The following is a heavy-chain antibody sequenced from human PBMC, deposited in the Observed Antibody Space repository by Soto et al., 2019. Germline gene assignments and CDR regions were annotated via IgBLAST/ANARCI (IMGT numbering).Heavy chain of an antibody. V-gene: IGHV4-30-4*01. CDR3: ARGLGEYDFWSGYYIGGRAWFDP. Sequence: SETLSLTCTVSGGSISSGDYYWSWIRQPPGKGLEWIGYIYYSGSTYYNPSLKSRVTISVDTSKNQFSLKLSSVTAADTAVYYCARGLGEYDFWSGYYIGGRAWFDPWGQGTLVTVSS. CDR1: GGSISSGDYY. J-gene: IGHJ5*02. D-gene: IGHD3-3*01. CDR2: IYYSGST.